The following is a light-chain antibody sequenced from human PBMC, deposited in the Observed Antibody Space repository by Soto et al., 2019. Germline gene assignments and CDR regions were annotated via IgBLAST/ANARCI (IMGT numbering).Light chain of an antibody. CDR3: QQRFITPPT. V-gene: IGKV1-39*01. J-gene: IGKJ1*01. Sequence: IQMTQSPTSVSSSLGDRATLTCESSQRISTYLSWYQQKSGKAPDLLIYGASSLQRGVPSRFSGSGSGTNGTLTIINFKNEDGATYDGQQRFITPPTFGRGTKVDIK. CDR1: QRISTY. CDR2: GAS.